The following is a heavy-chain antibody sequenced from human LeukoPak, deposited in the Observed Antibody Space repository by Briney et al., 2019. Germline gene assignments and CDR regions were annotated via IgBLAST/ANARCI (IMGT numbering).Heavy chain of an antibody. Sequence: PGGSLRLSCAASGFTFSFNNYGMHWVRQAPRKGLEWVAFVRYDGTNNYYADSVNGRFTVSRDNSKNTVYLQMSSLRTEDTAVYYCAKDYGYSYGYFDHWGQGTLVTVSS. V-gene: IGHV3-30*02. D-gene: IGHD1-26*01. J-gene: IGHJ4*02. CDR3: AKDYGYSYGYFDH. CDR1: GFTFSFNNYG. CDR2: VRYDGTNN.